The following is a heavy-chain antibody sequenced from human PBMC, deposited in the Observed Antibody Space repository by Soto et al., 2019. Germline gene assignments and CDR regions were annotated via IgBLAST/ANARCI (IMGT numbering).Heavy chain of an antibody. CDR1: GGTFSSYA. CDR2: IIPIFGTA. Sequence: SVKVSCKASGGTFSSYAISWVRQAPGQGLEWMGGIIPIFGTANYAQKFQGRVTITANKSTSTAYMELSSLRSEDTAVYYCARTGTTRDYYYYGMDVWRQRTTVTVSS. CDR3: ARTGTTRDYYYYGMDV. V-gene: IGHV1-69*06. D-gene: IGHD1-1*01. J-gene: IGHJ6*02.